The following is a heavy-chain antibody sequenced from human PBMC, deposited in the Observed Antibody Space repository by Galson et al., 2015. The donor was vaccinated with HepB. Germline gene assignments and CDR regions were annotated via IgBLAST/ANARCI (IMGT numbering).Heavy chain of an antibody. J-gene: IGHJ4*02. Sequence: SVKVSCKASGGTFSSYAISWVRQAPGQGLEWMGGIIPIFGTANYAQKFQGRVTITADESTSTAYMELSSLRSEDTAVYYCARATPGSYDILTGYSYYFDYWGQGTLVTVSS. CDR2: IIPIFGTA. V-gene: IGHV1-69*13. CDR1: GGTFSSYA. CDR3: ARATPGSYDILTGYSYYFDY. D-gene: IGHD3-9*01.